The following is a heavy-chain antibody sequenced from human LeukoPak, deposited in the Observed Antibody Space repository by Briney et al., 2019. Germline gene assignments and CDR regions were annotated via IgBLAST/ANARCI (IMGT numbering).Heavy chain of an antibody. D-gene: IGHD1-1*01. J-gene: IGHJ4*02. V-gene: IGHV3-23*01. CDR1: GFTFSSYA. CDR2: ISGSGGST. Sequence: PGGSLRLSCAASGFTFSSYAMSWVRQAPGKGLEWVSGISGSGGSTYYADSVKGRFTISRDNSKISLYLQMNSLRAEDTAIYYCAKDKGRTTGRSGDYWSQGTLVTVSS. CDR3: AKDKGRTTGRSGDY.